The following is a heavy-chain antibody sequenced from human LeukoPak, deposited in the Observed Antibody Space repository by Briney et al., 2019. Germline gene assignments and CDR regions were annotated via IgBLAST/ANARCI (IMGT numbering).Heavy chain of an antibody. J-gene: IGHJ6*02. CDR3: ARALERDGMDV. D-gene: IGHD1-1*01. CDR2: ITSSSSTI. CDR1: GFTFSSYS. Sequence: GGSLRLSCAISGFTFSSYSMNWVRQAPGKGLEWVSYITSSSSTIYYADSVKGRFTISRDNAKNSLYLQMNSLRAEDTAVYYCARALERDGMDVWGQGTTVTVSS. V-gene: IGHV3-48*04.